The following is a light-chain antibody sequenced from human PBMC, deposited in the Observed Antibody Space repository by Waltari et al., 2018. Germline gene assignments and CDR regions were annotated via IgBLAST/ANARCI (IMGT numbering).Light chain of an antibody. Sequence: EIVLTQSPATLSLSPGERATLSCRASHSVNWYLAWYQQRPGQAPRLLIYDASNRATGIPARFSGSGSETDFTLTISSLQPEDSAVYYCQQRRNWPLTFGGGTK. J-gene: IGKJ4*01. CDR2: DAS. CDR1: HSVNWY. CDR3: QQRRNWPLT. V-gene: IGKV3-11*01.